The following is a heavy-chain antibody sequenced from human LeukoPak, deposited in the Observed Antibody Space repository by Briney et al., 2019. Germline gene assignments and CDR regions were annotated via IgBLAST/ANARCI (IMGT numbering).Heavy chain of an antibody. CDR2: IYYSGST. Sequence: SETLSLTCTVSGGSISSSSYYWGWIRQPPGKGLEWIGSIYYSGSTYYNPSLKSRVTISVDTSKNQFSLKLSSVTAADTAVYYCARGVTILGVVWNWFDPWGQGTLVTVSS. CDR1: GGSISSSSYY. J-gene: IGHJ5*02. V-gene: IGHV4-39*01. CDR3: ARGVTILGVVWNWFDP. D-gene: IGHD3-3*01.